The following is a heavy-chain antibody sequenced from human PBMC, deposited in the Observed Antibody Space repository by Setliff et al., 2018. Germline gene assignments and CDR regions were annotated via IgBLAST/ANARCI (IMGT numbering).Heavy chain of an antibody. J-gene: IGHJ4*02. D-gene: IGHD3-3*01. CDR2: IYYSGST. CDR1: GGSISSSSYY. Sequence: PSETLSLTCTVSGGSISSSSYYWGWIRQPPGKGLEWIGSIYYSGSTYYNPSPKSRVTISVDTSKNQFSLKLSSVTAADTAVYYCARRATYYNFWSGYYDYWGQGTLVTVSS. CDR3: ARRATYYNFWSGYYDY. V-gene: IGHV4-39*07.